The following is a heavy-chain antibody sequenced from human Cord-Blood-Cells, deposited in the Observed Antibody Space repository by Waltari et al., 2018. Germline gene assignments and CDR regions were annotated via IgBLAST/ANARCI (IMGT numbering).Heavy chain of an antibody. V-gene: IGHV5-51*01. J-gene: IGHJ4*02. CDR2: IYPGDSDT. Sequence: EVPLVQSVAEVKKPGASLKIPCMGTGYSFTRFWIAWVRQMPGKGLEWMGIIYPGDSDTRYSPSFQGQVTISADKSISTAYLQWSSLKASDTAMYYCARRVGATGRFDYWGQGTLVTVSS. CDR3: ARRVGATGRFDY. D-gene: IGHD1-26*01. CDR1: GYSFTRFW.